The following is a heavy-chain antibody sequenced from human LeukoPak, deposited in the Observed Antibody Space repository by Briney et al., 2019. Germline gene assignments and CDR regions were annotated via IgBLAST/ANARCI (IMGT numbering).Heavy chain of an antibody. CDR3: ARRYFDY. J-gene: IGHJ4*02. CDR1: GFTFSSYA. Sequence: GRSLRLSCAASGFTFSSYAMHWVRQAPGKGLEWVAVISYDGSNKYYADSVKGRFTISRDNSKNTLYLQMNSLRAEDTAVYYCARRYFDYWGQGTLVTVSS. V-gene: IGHV3-30-3*01. CDR2: ISYDGSNK.